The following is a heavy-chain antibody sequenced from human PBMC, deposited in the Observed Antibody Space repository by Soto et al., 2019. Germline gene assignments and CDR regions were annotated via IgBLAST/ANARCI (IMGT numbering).Heavy chain of an antibody. D-gene: IGHD2-15*01. Sequence: AASGKGSEEGTGYTFTSYGISWVRQAPGQGLEWMGWISAYNGNTNYAQKLQGRVTMTTDTSTSTAHMELRSLRSDDTAVYYCARGRVTATVWFDPWGQGTLVPVSS. J-gene: IGHJ5*02. CDR3: ARGRVTATVWFDP. CDR1: GYTFTSYG. CDR2: ISAYNGNT. V-gene: IGHV1-18*01.